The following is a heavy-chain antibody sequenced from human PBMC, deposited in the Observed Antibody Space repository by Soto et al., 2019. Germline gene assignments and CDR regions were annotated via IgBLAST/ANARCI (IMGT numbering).Heavy chain of an antibody. CDR1: GFTFSNAW. D-gene: IGHD1-1*01. CDR2: IKSKTDGGTT. V-gene: IGHV3-15*01. CDR3: TTAWNLDGFDY. Sequence: GGSLRLSCAASGFTFSNAWMSWVRQAPGKGLEWVGRIKSKTDGGTTDYAAPVKGRFTISRDDSKNTLYLQMNSLKTGDTAVYYCTTAWNLDGFDYWGQGTLVTVSS. J-gene: IGHJ4*02.